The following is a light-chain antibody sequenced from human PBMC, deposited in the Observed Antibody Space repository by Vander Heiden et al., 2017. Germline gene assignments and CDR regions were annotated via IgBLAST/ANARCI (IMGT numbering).Light chain of an antibody. Sequence: DIQMTQSPSTLSASVGDRVTITCRASQTIDNWLAWYQQKAGQAPKLLIYKASTLKSGVPSRFSGSGSVTDFTLTISSLQPDDVATYYCQQSKTYRTFGQGTKVEVK. V-gene: IGKV1-5*03. CDR3: QQSKTYRT. CDR1: QTIDNW. CDR2: KAS. J-gene: IGKJ1*01.